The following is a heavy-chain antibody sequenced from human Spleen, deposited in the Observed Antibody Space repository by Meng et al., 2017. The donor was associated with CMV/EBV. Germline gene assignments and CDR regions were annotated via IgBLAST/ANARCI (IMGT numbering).Heavy chain of an antibody. CDR3: ARATGAFDY. V-gene: IGHV3-11*04. CDR1: GFIFSDYY. CDR2: VSESGDTI. J-gene: IGHJ4*02. Sequence: GESLKISCAASGFIFSDYYMSWIRQAPGKGLEWVSYVSESGDTIYYADSVKGRFTISRDNSKNTLYLQMNSLRAEDTAVYYCARATGAFDYWGQGTLVTVSS.